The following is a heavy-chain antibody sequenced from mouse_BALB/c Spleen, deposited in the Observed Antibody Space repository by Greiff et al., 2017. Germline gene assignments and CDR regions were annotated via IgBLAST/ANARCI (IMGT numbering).Heavy chain of an antibody. CDR1: GYTFTSYW. J-gene: IGHJ3*01. CDR2: IDPSNSET. CDR3: AREGGLRRGAWFAY. D-gene: IGHD2-4*01. Sequence: VQRVESGPELVRPGASVKMSCKASGYTFTSYWMHWVKQRPGQGLEWIGMIDPSNSETRLNQKFKDKATLTVDKSSNTAYMQLSSLTSEDSAVYYCAREGGLRRGAWFAYWGQGTLVTVSA. V-gene: IGHV1S127*01.